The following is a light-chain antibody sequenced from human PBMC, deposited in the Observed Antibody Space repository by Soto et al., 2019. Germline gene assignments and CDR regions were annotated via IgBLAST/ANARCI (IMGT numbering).Light chain of an antibody. Sequence: QSVLTQPPSASGTPGQRVTISCSGSSSNIGGHAVHWYQQLPGTAPKLLIYNNNQRPSGVPDRFSGSKSGTSASLAISGLQSDDEADYYCARWDDSLNGPVFGGGTKLTV. J-gene: IGLJ3*02. CDR1: SSNIGGHA. V-gene: IGLV1-44*01. CDR3: ARWDDSLNGPV. CDR2: NNN.